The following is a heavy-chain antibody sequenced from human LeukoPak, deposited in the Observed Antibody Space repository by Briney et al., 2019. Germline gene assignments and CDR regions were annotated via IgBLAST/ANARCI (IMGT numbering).Heavy chain of an antibody. CDR2: IYYSGST. Sequence: SETLSLTCTVSGGSISSSSYYWGWIRQPPGKGLEWIGSIYYSGSTYYNPSLKSRVTISVDTSKNQFSLKLSSVTAADTAVYYCARQHYDFWTFDFWGQGTLVTVSS. V-gene: IGHV4-39*01. CDR3: ARQHYDFWTFDF. D-gene: IGHD3-3*01. J-gene: IGHJ4*02. CDR1: GGSISSSSYY.